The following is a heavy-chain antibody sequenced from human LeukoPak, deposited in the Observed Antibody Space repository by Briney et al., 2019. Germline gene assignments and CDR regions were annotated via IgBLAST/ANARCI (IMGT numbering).Heavy chain of an antibody. Sequence: ASVKDSCKVSGYTLTELSMHWVRQAPGTGLEWMGGFDPEDGETIYAQKFQGRVTMTEDTSTDTAYMELSSLRSEDTAVYYCAAASSFYYDSSGYLYWGQGTLVTVSS. D-gene: IGHD3-22*01. CDR2: FDPEDGET. V-gene: IGHV1-24*01. CDR1: GYTLTELS. CDR3: AAASSFYYDSSGYLY. J-gene: IGHJ4*02.